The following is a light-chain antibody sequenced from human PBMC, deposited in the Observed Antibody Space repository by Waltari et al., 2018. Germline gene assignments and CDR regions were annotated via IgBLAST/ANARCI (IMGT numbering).Light chain of an antibody. CDR2: EVS. Sequence: PPPVPGSPGQPTTLPSPGTTSAFGVYTYSPWYQQHPGKAPKLMIYEVSNRPSGVSNRFSGSKSGNTASLTISGLQAEDEADYYCSSYTSSSTQVFGTGTKVTVL. V-gene: IGLV2-14*01. J-gene: IGLJ1*01. CDR3: SSYTSSSTQV. CDR1: TSAFGVYTY.